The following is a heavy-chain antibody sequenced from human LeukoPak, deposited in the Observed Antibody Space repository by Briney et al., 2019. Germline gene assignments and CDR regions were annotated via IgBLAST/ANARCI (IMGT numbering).Heavy chain of an antibody. Sequence: GGSLRLSCAASGFTFSSYAMSWVRQAPGKGLEWVSAISGSGGSTYYADSVKGRFTISRDNSKNTLYLQMNSLRSDDTAVYYCARGMGIHFDWLFDYWGQGTLVTVSS. D-gene: IGHD3-9*01. CDR3: ARGMGIHFDWLFDY. CDR2: ISGSGGST. V-gene: IGHV3-23*01. J-gene: IGHJ4*02. CDR1: GFTFSSYA.